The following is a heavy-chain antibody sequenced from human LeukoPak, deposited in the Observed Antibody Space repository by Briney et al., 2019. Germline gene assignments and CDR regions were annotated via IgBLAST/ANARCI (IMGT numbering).Heavy chain of an antibody. D-gene: IGHD3-22*01. CDR2: IRSKANSYAT. V-gene: IGHV3-73*01. J-gene: IGHJ4*02. CDR1: GFTFSGSA. Sequence: GGSLRLSCAASGFTFSGSAMHWARQASGKGLEWVGRIRSKANSYATAYAASVKGRFTISRDDSKNTAYLQMNSLKTEDTAVYYCTLQPGYYYDSSGYYYADWGQGTLVTVSS. CDR3: TLQPGYYYDSSGYYYAD.